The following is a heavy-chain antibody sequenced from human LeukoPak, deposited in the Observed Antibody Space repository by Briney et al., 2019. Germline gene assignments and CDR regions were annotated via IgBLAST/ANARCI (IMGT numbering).Heavy chain of an antibody. CDR3: ARDLPTYCSSPSCFHGMDV. V-gene: IGHV1-69*04. CDR2: VIVICGIA. Sequence: SVKVSCKASGGTFNSYAISWVRQARGQGLEWMGSVIVICGIANYAQKFQGRVTITADKSTSTAYMELSSLISDDTAVYYCARDLPTYCSSPSCFHGMDVWGQGATVTVSS. CDR1: GGTFNSYA. D-gene: IGHD2-2*01. J-gene: IGHJ6*02.